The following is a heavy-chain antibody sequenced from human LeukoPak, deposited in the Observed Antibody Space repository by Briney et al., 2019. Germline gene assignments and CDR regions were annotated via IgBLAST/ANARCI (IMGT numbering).Heavy chain of an antibody. J-gene: IGHJ5*02. Sequence: PGRSLRLSCVASGFTFSSYSMNWVRQAPGKGLEWVSSISSSSSYIYYADSVKGRFTISRDNAKNSLYLQMNSLRAEDTAVYYCARGRGSGWPNNWFDPWGQGTLVTVSS. CDR3: ARGRGSGWPNNWFDP. V-gene: IGHV3-21*01. CDR2: ISSSSSYI. D-gene: IGHD6-19*01. CDR1: GFTFSSYS.